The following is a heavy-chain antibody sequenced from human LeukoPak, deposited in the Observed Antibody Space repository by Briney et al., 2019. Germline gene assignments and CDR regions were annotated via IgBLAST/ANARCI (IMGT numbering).Heavy chain of an antibody. CDR1: GFSLRASGVG. CDR3: AHRATGYGFDF. CDR2: IYWNADR. V-gene: IGHV2-5*01. Sequence: SGPTLVNPTQTLTLTCTFSGFSLRASGVGVGWIRQHPGRALEWLALIYWNADRRYSPSLESRLTITKDTSRNQVVLTMTNMDPVDTATYYCAHRATGYGFDFWGQGTMVTVSS. J-gene: IGHJ3*01. D-gene: IGHD1-1*01.